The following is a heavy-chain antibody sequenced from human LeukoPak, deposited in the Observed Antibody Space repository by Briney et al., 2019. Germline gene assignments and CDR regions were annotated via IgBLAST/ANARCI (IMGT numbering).Heavy chain of an antibody. V-gene: IGHV3-23*01. J-gene: IGHJ4*02. D-gene: IGHD3-16*02. CDR2: ISGSGGST. CDR3: AKDEWSYDYVWGSYRSTPDY. Sequence: GGSLRLSCAASGFTFSSYAMSWVRQAPGKGLEWVSAISGSGGSTYYADSVKGRFTISRDNSENTLYLQMNSLRAEDTAVYYCAKDEWSYDYVWGSYRSTPDYWGQGTLVTVSS. CDR1: GFTFSSYA.